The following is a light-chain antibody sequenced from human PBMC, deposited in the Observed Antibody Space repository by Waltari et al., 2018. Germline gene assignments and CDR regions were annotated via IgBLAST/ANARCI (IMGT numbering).Light chain of an antibody. Sequence: EIVLTQSPGTLSLSPGDRATISCRARQSVSSSYLAWYQQKPGQAPRLRISGACSRAPRIPDRMSGSGSRTDFACALSSLDPEHVAVYYCHQNGTSPFTFGQGTKVEIK. CDR2: GAC. CDR3: HQNGTSPFT. J-gene: IGKJ2*01. V-gene: IGKV3-20*01. CDR1: QSVSSSY.